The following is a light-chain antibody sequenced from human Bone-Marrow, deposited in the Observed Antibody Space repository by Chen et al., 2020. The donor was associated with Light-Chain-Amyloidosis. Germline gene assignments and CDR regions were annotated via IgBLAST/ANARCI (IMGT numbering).Light chain of an antibody. J-gene: IGLJ3*02. CDR3: AAWDDSLSGV. CDR1: SSNIGRNY. CDR2: RNN. V-gene: IGLV1-47*01. Sequence: QSVLTPPHSASGNRVQRVTFPCSGSSSNIGRNYVYWYQQLPGMAPKLLIYRNNQRPSGFPDRFSGSKSGNSASLAISGLQSEDEADYYCAAWDDSLSGVFGGGTKLTVL.